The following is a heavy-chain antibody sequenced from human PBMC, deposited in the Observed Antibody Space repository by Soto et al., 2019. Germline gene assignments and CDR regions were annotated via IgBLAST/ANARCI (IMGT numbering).Heavy chain of an antibody. CDR2: ISGSGGST. V-gene: IGHV3-23*01. J-gene: IGHJ6*03. D-gene: IGHD3-3*02. CDR3: AKSVAVFTYLGFYYYYMDV. CDR1: GFTFSSYA. Sequence: PGGSLRLSCAASGFTFSSYAMSWVRQAPGKGLEWVSAISGSGGSTYYADSVKGRFTISRDNSKNTLYLQMNSLRAEDTAVYYCAKSVAVFTYLGFYYYYMDVWGQGTTVPVSS.